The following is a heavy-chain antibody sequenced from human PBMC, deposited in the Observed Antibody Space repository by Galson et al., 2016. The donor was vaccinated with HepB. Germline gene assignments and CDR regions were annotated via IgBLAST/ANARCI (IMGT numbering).Heavy chain of an antibody. CDR1: GFTFSSFA. CDR3: TREGPGYYESTGLDY. D-gene: IGHD3-22*01. Sequence: SLRLSCAASGFTFSSFAMHWVRQAPGKGLEWVAVISYDGSTEYSADSVRGRFTISRDKSKSTLYLQMNSLRGEDTAVYYCTREGPGYYESTGLDYWGQGTLVTVSS. J-gene: IGHJ4*02. CDR2: ISYDGSTE. V-gene: IGHV3-30*04.